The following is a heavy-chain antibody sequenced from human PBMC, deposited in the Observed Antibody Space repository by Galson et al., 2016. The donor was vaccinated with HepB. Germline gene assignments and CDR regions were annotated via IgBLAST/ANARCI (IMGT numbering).Heavy chain of an antibody. D-gene: IGHD2/OR15-2a*01. CDR2: LYYSGST. J-gene: IGHJ4*02. Sequence: SETLSLTCTVSGGSISSSSYYWGWIRQPPGKGLEWIGSLYYSGSTYYNPSLKSRVTISVDTSKNQFSLKLSSVTAADTAVYYCARAFLPYFDYWGQGTLVTVSS. V-gene: IGHV4-39*07. CDR1: GGSISSSSYY. CDR3: ARAFLPYFDY.